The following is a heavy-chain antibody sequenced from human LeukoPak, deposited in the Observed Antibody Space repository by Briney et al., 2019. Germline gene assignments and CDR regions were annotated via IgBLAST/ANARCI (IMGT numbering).Heavy chain of an antibody. CDR2: IRYDGSNK. D-gene: IGHD3-10*01. J-gene: IGHJ1*01. CDR1: GFTFSSYG. CDR3: AKGLWSGELFAQYFQH. Sequence: PGGSLRLSCAASGFTFSSYGMHWVRQAPGKGLEWVAFIRYDGSNKYYADSVKGRFTISRDNSKNTLYLQMNSLRAEDTAVYYCAKGLWSGELFAQYFQHWGQGTLVTVSS. V-gene: IGHV3-30*02.